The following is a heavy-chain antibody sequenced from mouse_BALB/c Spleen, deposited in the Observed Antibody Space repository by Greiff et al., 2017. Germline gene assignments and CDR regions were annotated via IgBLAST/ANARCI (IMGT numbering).Heavy chain of an antibody. V-gene: IGHV14-3*02. J-gene: IGHJ1*01. CDR3: ARGGSIV. CDR2: IDPANGNT. D-gene: IGHD1-1*01. CDR1: GFNIKDTY. Sequence: EVQVVESGAELVKPGASVKLSCTASGFNIKDTYMHWVKQRPEQGLEWIGRIDPANGNTKYDPKFQGKATITADTSSNTAYLQLSSLTSEDTAVYYCARGGSIVWGAGTTVTVSS.